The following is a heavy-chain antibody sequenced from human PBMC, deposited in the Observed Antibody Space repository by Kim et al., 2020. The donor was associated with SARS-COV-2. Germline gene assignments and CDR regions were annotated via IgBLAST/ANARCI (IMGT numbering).Heavy chain of an antibody. J-gene: IGHJ3*02. CDR1: GYTLTELS. CDR3: ATDQGLTVADGFRGAFDI. CDR2: FDPEDGET. V-gene: IGHV1-24*01. Sequence: ASVKVSCKVSGYTLTELSMHWVRQAPGKGLEWMGGFDPEDGETIYAQKFQGRVTMTEDTSTDTAYMELSSLRSEDTAVYYCATDQGLTVADGFRGAFDIWGQGTMVTVSS. D-gene: IGHD6-19*01.